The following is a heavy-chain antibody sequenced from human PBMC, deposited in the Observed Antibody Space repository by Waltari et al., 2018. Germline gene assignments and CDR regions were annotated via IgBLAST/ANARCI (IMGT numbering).Heavy chain of an antibody. J-gene: IGHJ3*02. Sequence: QVQLQESGPGLVKPSQTLSLNCTVSGGSISTGGYYWSWIRQHPGKGLEWIGYTYYSGIAFYNPSLKSLLTISLDTSKNQLSLRLTPVTAADTAVYYCARVAAISPYAFDIWGRGTMVTVSS. CDR3: ARVAAISPYAFDI. CDR2: TYYSGIA. CDR1: GGSISTGGYY. D-gene: IGHD2-2*02. V-gene: IGHV4-31*01.